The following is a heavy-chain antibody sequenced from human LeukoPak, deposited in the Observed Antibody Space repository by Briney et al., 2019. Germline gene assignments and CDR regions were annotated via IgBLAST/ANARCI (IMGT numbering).Heavy chain of an antibody. V-gene: IGHV1-2*02. CDR1: GYTFTDYF. CDR2: INPNSGGT. D-gene: IGHD3-9*01. Sequence: ASVKVSCKASGYTFTDYFIHWVRQAPGQGLEWMGWINPNSGGTNYAQKFQGRVTMTRDTSISTAYMELSRLRSDDTAVYYCARDSAYYDILTGYNEGGWFDPWGQGTLVTVSS. J-gene: IGHJ5*02. CDR3: ARDSAYYDILTGYNEGGWFDP.